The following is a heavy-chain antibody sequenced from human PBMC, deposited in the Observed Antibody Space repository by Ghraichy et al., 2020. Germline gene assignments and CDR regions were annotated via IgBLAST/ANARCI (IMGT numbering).Heavy chain of an antibody. J-gene: IGHJ3*02. CDR1: GFSLSNYG. D-gene: IGHD3-3*01. Sequence: GESLNISCAASGFSLSNYGMHWVRQAPGKGLAWVTVIWYDAINEFYADSVKGRFTISRDISRNTLHLQMNSLRADDTALYYCAREDFGAFDIWGQGTMVTVSS. CDR2: IWYDAINE. CDR3: AREDFGAFDI. V-gene: IGHV3-33*01.